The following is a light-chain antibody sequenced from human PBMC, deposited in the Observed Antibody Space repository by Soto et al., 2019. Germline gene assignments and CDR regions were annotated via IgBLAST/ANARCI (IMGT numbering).Light chain of an antibody. V-gene: IGKV3-15*01. CDR1: HYIYSN. Sequence: EIVMTQSPATLSVSPGERATLSCTASHYIYSNVAWFQRRPGQAPRLLLYRASTRATGTPDRFSGSGSGTEFTLTITSLQSEGFASYYCQQYHNLWTFGQGTEVEIK. J-gene: IGKJ1*01. CDR3: QQYHNLWT. CDR2: RAS.